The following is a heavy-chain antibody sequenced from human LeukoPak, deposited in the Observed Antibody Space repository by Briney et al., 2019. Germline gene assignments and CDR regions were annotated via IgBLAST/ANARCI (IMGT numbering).Heavy chain of an antibody. D-gene: IGHD3-3*01. Sequence: ASVKLSCKASVYPFTTYDINWARQATAQGLEWMGWMNHKNGNTGYAQKFQGRVTMTRDTSISTAYMELSSLTSEDTAVYYCARKIGAFGVWGQGTTVTVSS. CDR2: MNHKNGNT. V-gene: IGHV1-8*01. J-gene: IGHJ6*02. CDR1: VYPFTTYD. CDR3: ARKIGAFGV.